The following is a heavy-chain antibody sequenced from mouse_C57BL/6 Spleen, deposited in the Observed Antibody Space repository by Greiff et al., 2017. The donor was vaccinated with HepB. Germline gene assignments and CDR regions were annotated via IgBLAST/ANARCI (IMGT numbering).Heavy chain of an antibody. V-gene: IGHV3-6*01. J-gene: IGHJ2*01. CDR3: ARVRRYSYYFDY. CDR2: ISYDGSN. Sequence: EVQLVESGPGLVKPSQSLSLTCSVTGYSITSGYYWNWIRQFPGNKLEWMGYISYDGSNNYNPSLKNRISITRDTSKNQFFLKLNSVTTEDTATYYCARVRRYSYYFDYWGQGTTLTVSS. D-gene: IGHD1-1*01. CDR1: GYSITSGYY.